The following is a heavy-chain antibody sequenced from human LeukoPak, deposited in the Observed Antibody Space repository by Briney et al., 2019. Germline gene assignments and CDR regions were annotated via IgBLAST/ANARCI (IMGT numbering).Heavy chain of an antibody. V-gene: IGHV4-59*01. CDR2: IYYSGST. J-gene: IGHJ6*03. Sequence: SETLSLTCTVSGGSISSYYWSWIRQPPGKGLEWIGYIYYSGSTNYNPSLKSRVTISVDTSKNQFSLKLSSVAAADTAVYYCARSSEGRYYYDSSGYSYYYYYMDVWGKGTAVTISS. D-gene: IGHD3-22*01. CDR3: ARSSEGRYYYDSSGYSYYYYYMDV. CDR1: GGSISSYY.